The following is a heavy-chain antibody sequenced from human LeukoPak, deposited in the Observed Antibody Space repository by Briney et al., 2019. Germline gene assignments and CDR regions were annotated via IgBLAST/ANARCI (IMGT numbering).Heavy chain of an antibody. CDR3: ARDPAVDCSGGSCYGINWFDP. D-gene: IGHD2-15*01. V-gene: IGHV4-34*01. Sequence: SETLSLTCAVYGGSFSGYYWSWIRQPPGKGLEWIGEINHSGSTNYNPSLKSRVTISVDTSKNQFSLKLSSVTAADTAVYYCARDPAVDCSGGSCYGINWFDPWGQGTLVTVSS. CDR2: INHSGST. J-gene: IGHJ5*02. CDR1: GGSFSGYY.